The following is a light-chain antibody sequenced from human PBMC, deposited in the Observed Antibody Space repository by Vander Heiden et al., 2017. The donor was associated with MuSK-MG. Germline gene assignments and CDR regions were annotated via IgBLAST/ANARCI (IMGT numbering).Light chain of an antibody. J-gene: IGKJ2*01. V-gene: IGKV3-20*01. Sequence: EIVLTQSPGTLSLSPGERATLSCRASQSVRSSYLAWYQQKPGQAPRLLIYGASSRATGIPDRFSGSGSGTDFTLTISRLEPEDFAVYYCQQYGSAPPVYTFGQGTKLXIK. CDR3: QQYGSAPPVYT. CDR2: GAS. CDR1: QSVRSSY.